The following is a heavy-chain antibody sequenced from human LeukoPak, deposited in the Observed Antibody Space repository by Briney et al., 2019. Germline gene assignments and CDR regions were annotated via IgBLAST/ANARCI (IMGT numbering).Heavy chain of an antibody. J-gene: IGHJ6*03. CDR3: ARTPYDFWSGYYRISGYYYYYMDV. CDR2: IYYSGST. D-gene: IGHD3-3*01. Sequence: SETLSLTCTVSGGSISSHYWSWIRQPPGKGLEWIGYIYYSGSTNYNPSLKSRVTISVDTSKNQFSLKLSSVTAADTAVYYCARTPYDFWSGYYRISGYYYYYMDVWGKGTTATVSS. CDR1: GGSISSHY. V-gene: IGHV4-59*11.